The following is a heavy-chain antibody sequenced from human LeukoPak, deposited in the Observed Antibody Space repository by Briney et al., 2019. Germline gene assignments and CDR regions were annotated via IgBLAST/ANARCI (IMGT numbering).Heavy chain of an antibody. CDR3: ARANYDFWSGYYSPLDD. J-gene: IGHJ4*02. V-gene: IGHV4-34*01. D-gene: IGHD3-3*01. CDR1: GGSFSGYY. Sequence: SETLSLTRAVYGGSFSGYYWSWIRQPPGEGLEWIGEINRSGSTKHTPSLKSRVTITVDMSKNTLSLKLSSVTAADTAEYYCARANYDFWSGYYSPLDDWGQGTLVTVSS. CDR2: INRSGST.